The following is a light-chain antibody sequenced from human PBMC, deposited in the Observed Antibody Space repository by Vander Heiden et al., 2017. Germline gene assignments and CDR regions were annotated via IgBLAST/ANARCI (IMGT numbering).Light chain of an antibody. Sequence: QSVLTQPPSPSGAPGQWVPIPCSGSSPHIGTGSVYWYQQLPGTAPKLLIYTNTQRPSGVPDRFSGSKSGASASLAISGLRSEDEADYDCAAWDDSLSGPVFGGGTKLTVL. CDR1: SPHIGTGS. CDR2: TNT. J-gene: IGLJ3*02. CDR3: AAWDDSLSGPV. V-gene: IGLV1-47*02.